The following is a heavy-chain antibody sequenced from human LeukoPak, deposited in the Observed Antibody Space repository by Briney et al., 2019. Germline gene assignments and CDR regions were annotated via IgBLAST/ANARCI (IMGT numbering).Heavy chain of an antibody. CDR2: ISNDGTRK. Sequence: GGSLRLSCAASGFTFGSYAMSWVRQAPGKGLEWMAVISNDGTRKYYADSVKGRFTISRDNSKNTLYLQMNSLRVEDMAVYYCAKDLTELTLALNCWGQGTLVTVSS. CDR3: AKDLTELTLALNC. D-gene: IGHD3-9*01. CDR1: GFTFGSYA. V-gene: IGHV3-30*18. J-gene: IGHJ4*02.